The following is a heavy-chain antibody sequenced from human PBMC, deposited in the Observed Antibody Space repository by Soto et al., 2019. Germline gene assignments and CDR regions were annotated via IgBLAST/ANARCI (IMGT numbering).Heavy chain of an antibody. V-gene: IGHV1-18*01. J-gene: IGHJ4*02. CDR2: ISGYNGNT. D-gene: IGHD3-3*01. Sequence: QVQLVQSGTEVKKPGASVKVSCKASGYTFTRFGISWVRQAPGQGLEWLGCISGYNGNTKYAEKVQGRVTMTADSCTNTAYLEMSNLRSDDTAVYYCARDSPIFGVGLIRYWGQGTLVTVSS. CDR1: GYTFTRFG. CDR3: ARDSPIFGVGLIRY.